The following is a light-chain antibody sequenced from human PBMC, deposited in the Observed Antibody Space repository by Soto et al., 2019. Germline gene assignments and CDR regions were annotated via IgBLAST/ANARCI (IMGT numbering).Light chain of an antibody. CDR1: SSDVGGYNY. CDR3: CSYAGRPYV. Sequence: QSVLTQPRSVSGSPGQSVTISCTGTSSDVGGYNYVSWYQQHPGKAPKLMLYDVNKRPSGVPDRFSGSKSGNTASLTITALQAEDEADYYCCSYAGRPYVFGTGTKVSV. V-gene: IGLV2-11*01. CDR2: DVN. J-gene: IGLJ1*01.